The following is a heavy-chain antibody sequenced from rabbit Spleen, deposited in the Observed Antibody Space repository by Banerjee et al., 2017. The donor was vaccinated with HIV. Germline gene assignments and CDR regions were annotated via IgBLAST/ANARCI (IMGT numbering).Heavy chain of an antibody. CDR3: ARDAGSYDYIDVYFNL. D-gene: IGHD8-1*01. CDR2: IYTGNGKT. Sequence: QEQLEESGGDLVKPGAPLTLTCTASGFSFSSVHWIYWVRQAPGKGLEWIGCIYTGNGKTYYASWAKGRFTISKSSSTTVTLQMTSLTAADTATYFCARDAGSYDYIDVYFNLWGQGTLVTVS. J-gene: IGHJ4*01. CDR1: GFSFSSVHW. V-gene: IGHV1S45*01.